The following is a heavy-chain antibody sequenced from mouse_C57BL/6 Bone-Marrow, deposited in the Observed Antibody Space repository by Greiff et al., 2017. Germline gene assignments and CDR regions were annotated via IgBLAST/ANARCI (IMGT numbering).Heavy chain of an antibody. D-gene: IGHD3-2*02. J-gene: IGHJ2*01. CDR1: GYTFTSYW. V-gene: IGHV1-64*01. Sequence: QVQLKQPGAELVKPGASVKLSCKASGYTFTSYWMHWVKQRPGQGLEWIGMIHPNSGSTNYNEKFKSKATLTVDKSSSTAYMQLSSLTSEDSAVYYCARRCSSGYDYWGQGTTLTVSS. CDR3: ARRCSSGYDY. CDR2: IHPNSGST.